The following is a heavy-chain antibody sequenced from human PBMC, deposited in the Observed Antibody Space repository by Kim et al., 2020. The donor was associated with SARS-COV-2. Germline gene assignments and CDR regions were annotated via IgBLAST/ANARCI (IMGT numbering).Heavy chain of an antibody. CDR3: ARDREIRYFDWLRSENAGYGMDV. J-gene: IGHJ6*02. CDR2: INPSGGST. D-gene: IGHD3-9*01. V-gene: IGHV1-46*01. Sequence: ASVKVSCKASGYTFTSYYMHWVRQAPGQGLEWMGIINPSGGSTSYAQKFQGRVTMTRDTSTSTVYMELSSLRSEDTAVYYCARDREIRYFDWLRSENAGYGMDVWGQGTTVTVSS. CDR1: GYTFTSYY.